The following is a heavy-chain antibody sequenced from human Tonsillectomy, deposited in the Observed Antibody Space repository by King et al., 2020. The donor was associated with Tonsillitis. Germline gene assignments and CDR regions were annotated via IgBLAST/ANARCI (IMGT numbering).Heavy chain of an antibody. J-gene: IGHJ4*02. V-gene: IGHV1-69*09. Sequence: QLVQSGAEVKKPGSSVQVSCKTSGGTFSSYAFTWVRQAPGQGLEWRGRIIPILGTANYAQKFQGRVTITADKSTSTTYIELGSLTSEDTAVYYCAGASSIVVPAADGFWGQGTLVTVSS. CDR2: IIPILGTA. D-gene: IGHD2-2*01. CDR1: GGTFSSYA. CDR3: AGASSIVVPAADGF.